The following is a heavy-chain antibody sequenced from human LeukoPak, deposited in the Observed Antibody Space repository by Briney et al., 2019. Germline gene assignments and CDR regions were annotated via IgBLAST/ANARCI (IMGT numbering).Heavy chain of an antibody. CDR3: ASETPIAAGPPYFDY. Sequence: APVKVSCKASENTFTRYYIHWVRQAPGQGLEWMGIINPSGGSPTYAQKFQGRVTMTKDTSTTTVYMEMSSLRSEDTAMYYCASETPIAAGPPYFDYWGQGTLVTVSS. J-gene: IGHJ4*02. V-gene: IGHV1-46*01. CDR2: INPSGGSP. D-gene: IGHD6-6*01. CDR1: ENTFTRYY.